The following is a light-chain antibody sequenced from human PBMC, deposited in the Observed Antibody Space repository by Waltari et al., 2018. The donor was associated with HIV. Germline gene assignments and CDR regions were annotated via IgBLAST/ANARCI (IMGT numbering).Light chain of an antibody. CDR1: QSVGTF. CDR3: QQRKSWPPVT. Sequence: DIVLTQSPVTLSLSQGERATLSCRASQSVGTFLAWYQQRPGQAPRLLIYDASQRASGIPARFSGSGSGTDFTLTISSLEPEDFAVYYCQQRKSWPPVTFGGGTKVEIK. J-gene: IGKJ4*01. CDR2: DAS. V-gene: IGKV3-11*01.